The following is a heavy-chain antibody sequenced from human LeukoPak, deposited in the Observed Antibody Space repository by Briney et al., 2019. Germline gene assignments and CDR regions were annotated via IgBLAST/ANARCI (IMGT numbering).Heavy chain of an antibody. CDR1: GFTFSDYG. CDR3: ARGHQWFGELLGDY. Sequence: PGGSLRLSCAASGFTFSDYGMHWVRQAPGKGLEWVANIWYDGTIKNYADSVKGRFTISRDNSKNMLYLQMNSLRGEDAAVYYCARGHQWFGELLGDYWGQGTLVTVSS. V-gene: IGHV3-33*01. CDR2: IWYDGTIK. J-gene: IGHJ4*02. D-gene: IGHD3-10*01.